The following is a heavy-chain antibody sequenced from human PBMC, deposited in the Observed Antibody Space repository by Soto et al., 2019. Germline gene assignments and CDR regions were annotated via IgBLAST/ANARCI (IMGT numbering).Heavy chain of an antibody. J-gene: IGHJ4*02. Sequence: QITLKESGPTLVKPTQTLTLTCTFSGFSLSTSGVGVGWIRQPPGKALEWLALIYWDDDKRYSPSLKSRLTITKDTSKNQGVLTMTNMDPVDTATYYCTHARNYDNFDYWGQGTLVTVSS. CDR2: IYWDDDK. V-gene: IGHV2-5*02. D-gene: IGHD4-4*01. CDR1: GFSLSTSGVG. CDR3: THARNYDNFDY.